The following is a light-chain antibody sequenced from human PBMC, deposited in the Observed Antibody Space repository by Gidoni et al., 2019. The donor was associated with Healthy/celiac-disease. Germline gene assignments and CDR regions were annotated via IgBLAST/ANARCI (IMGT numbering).Light chain of an antibody. V-gene: IGKV3D-15*01. J-gene: IGKJ4*01. Sequence: EIVMTQSPATMSVSPGERATLSCRASQSVSSNLAWYQQKPGQAPRLLIYCDSTRATGIPARFSCSGSGTEFTLTISSLQSEDFAVYYCQQYNNWPPLTFGGGTKVEIK. CDR3: QQYNNWPPLT. CDR2: CDS. CDR1: QSVSSN.